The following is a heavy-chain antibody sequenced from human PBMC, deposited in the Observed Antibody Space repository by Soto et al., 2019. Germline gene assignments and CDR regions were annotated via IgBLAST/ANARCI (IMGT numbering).Heavy chain of an antibody. D-gene: IGHD6-19*01. CDR2: ISGSGGST. Sequence: EVQLLESGGGLVQPGGSLRLSCAASGFTFSSYAMNWVRQAPGKGLEWVSVISGSGGSTYYADSVKGRFTISRGNSKTTLYLQMNSLRAEDTAVYYCARRSSGWYFDYWGQGTLVTVSS. J-gene: IGHJ4*02. V-gene: IGHV3-23*01. CDR1: GFTFSSYA. CDR3: ARRSSGWYFDY.